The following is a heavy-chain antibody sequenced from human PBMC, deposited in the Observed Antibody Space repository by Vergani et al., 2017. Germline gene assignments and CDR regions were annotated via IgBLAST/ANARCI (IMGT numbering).Heavy chain of an antibody. CDR3: AREGRRPFGRPSGYFDY. CDR1: GGSISSYY. Sequence: QVQLQESGPGLVKPSETLSLTCTVSGGSISSYYWSWIRQPPGKGLEWIGYIYYSGSTNYNPSLKSRVTISVDTSKNQFSLKLSSVTAADTAVYYCAREGRRPFGRPSGYFDYWGQGTLVTVSS. CDR2: IYYSGST. V-gene: IGHV4-59*01. D-gene: IGHD3-10*01. J-gene: IGHJ4*02.